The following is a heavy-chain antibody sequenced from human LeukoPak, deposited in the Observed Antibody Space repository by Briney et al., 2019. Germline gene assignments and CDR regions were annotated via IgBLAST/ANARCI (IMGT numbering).Heavy chain of an antibody. J-gene: IGHJ4*02. CDR1: GYSFTSYW. D-gene: IGHD3-22*01. CDR2: IYPGDSDT. CDR3: ARATYYYDSSGYYYYFDY. V-gene: IGHV5-51*01. Sequence: GESLKISCKGSGYSFTSYWIGWVRQMPGKGLEWMGVIYPGDSDTRYSPSFQGQVTISADKSISTAYLQWSSQKASDTAMYYCARATYYYDSSGYYYYFDYWGQGTLVTVSS.